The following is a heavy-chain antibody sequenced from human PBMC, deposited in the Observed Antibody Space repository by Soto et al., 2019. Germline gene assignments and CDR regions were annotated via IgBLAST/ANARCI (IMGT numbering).Heavy chain of an antibody. CDR3: ECGVVSVGGRSCCTEYGVHV. D-gene: IGHD2-2*02. V-gene: IGHV1-69*01. J-gene: IGHJ3*01. CDR2: IVPLPGTT. Sequence: QVQLVQSGAAVRKPGSSVKVSCKASGGTFTKYAITWVRQAPRQGLEWMGGIVPLPGTTNYAQKFRGRVTMSATESTKTACLEVSSVIWEDTGVYYCECGVVSVGGRSCCTEYGVHVWGQGTMVIVSS. CDR1: GGTFTKYA.